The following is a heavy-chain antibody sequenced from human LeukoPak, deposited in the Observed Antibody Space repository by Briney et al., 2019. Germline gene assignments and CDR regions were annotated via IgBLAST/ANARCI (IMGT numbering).Heavy chain of an antibody. V-gene: IGHV1-46*01. J-gene: IGHJ4*02. CDR2: INPSGGST. D-gene: IGHD6-13*01. CDR3: ARSDMQQLVLLDY. Sequence: GASVKVSCKASGYTFTSYYMHWVRQAPGQGLEWMAIINPSGGSTSYAQEFQGRVTMTRDTSTSTVYMELSSLRSDDTAVYYCARSDMQQLVLLDYWGQGTLVTVSS. CDR1: GYTFTSYY.